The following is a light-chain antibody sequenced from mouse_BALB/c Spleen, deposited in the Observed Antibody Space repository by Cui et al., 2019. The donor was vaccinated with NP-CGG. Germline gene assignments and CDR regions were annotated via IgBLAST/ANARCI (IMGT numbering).Light chain of an antibody. Sequence: QAVVTQESALTTSPGETVTLTCRSSTGAVTTSNYANWVQEKPDHLFTGLIGGTNNRAPGVPARFSGSLIGGKAALTITGAQTEDEAIYFCALWYSNNWVFGGGTKLTVL. V-gene: IGLV1*01. CDR3: ALWYSNNWV. CDR1: TGAVTTSNY. CDR2: GTN. J-gene: IGLJ1*01.